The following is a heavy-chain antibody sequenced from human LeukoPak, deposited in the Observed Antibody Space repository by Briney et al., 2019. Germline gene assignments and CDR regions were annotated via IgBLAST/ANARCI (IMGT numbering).Heavy chain of an antibody. D-gene: IGHD4-17*01. CDR1: GFTFSRYA. V-gene: IGHV3-23*01. CDR2: ISGSGTNT. CDR3: ARDYYGDAYFDY. Sequence: GGSLRLSCAASGFTFSRYAMSWVRQAPGKGLEWVSGISGSGTNTDYADSVQGRFTISRDKSKNTLYLQMNSLRAEDTALYYCARDYYGDAYFDYWGQGTLVTVSS. J-gene: IGHJ4*02.